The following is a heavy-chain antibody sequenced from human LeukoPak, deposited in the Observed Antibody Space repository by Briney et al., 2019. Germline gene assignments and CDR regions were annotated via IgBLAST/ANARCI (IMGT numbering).Heavy chain of an antibody. D-gene: IGHD3-9*01. CDR2: IDPSGGST. CDR3: ARDRLHYDSLTGYPAD. CDR1: GYTFTSYY. V-gene: IGHV1-46*01. J-gene: IGHJ4*02. Sequence: ASVRVSCKASGYTFTSYYIHWVRQTPGQGLQWMGMIDPSGGSTNYAQKFQGRVTMTRDTSTSTVYMELSSLRSEDTAVYSCARDRLHYDSLTGYPADWGQGTLVTVSS.